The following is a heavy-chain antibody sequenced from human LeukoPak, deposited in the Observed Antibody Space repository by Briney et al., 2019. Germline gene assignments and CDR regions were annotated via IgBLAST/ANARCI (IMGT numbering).Heavy chain of an antibody. CDR1: GFTISYNY. J-gene: IGHJ4*02. Sequence: QSGGSLRLSCAASGFTISYNYMSWVRQAPGKGLQWVSVIYSNTSAYYADSVKGRFTISRHNSKNTLYLQMTSLRAEDTAVYYCARGGDYLDFWGQGTLVTVSS. V-gene: IGHV3-53*04. CDR2: IYSNTSA. CDR3: ARGGDYLDF.